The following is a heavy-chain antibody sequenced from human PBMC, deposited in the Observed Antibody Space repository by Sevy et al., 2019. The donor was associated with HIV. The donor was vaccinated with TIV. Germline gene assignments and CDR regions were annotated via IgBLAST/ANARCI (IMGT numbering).Heavy chain of an antibody. CDR1: GFTFSNYG. CDR3: AKDISGASSSWSFDY. D-gene: IGHD6-19*01. Sequence: GGSLRLSCEPSGFTFSNYGMHWVRQAPGKGLEWVSIISHDGSNKYYADSVKGRFTIFRDNSKHSLYLQMNSLRPEDKGVYYCAKDISGASSSWSFDYWGQGTLVTVSS. V-gene: IGHV3-30*18. J-gene: IGHJ4*02. CDR2: ISHDGSNK.